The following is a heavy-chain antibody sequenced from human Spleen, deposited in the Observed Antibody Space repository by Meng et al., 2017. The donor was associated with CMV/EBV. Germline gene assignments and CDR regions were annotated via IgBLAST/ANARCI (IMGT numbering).Heavy chain of an antibody. CDR3: ARDNNWGPDY. D-gene: IGHD7-27*01. Sequence: ASVKVSCKASGYTFTAYYMHWVQQAPGQGLEWMGWIHPHRGDTNYAQQFQGRVTLTRDTSINTGYMELTRLTSDDTAVYYCARDNNWGPDYWGQGTLVTVSS. CDR1: GYTFTAYY. J-gene: IGHJ4*02. CDR2: IHPHRGDT. V-gene: IGHV1-2*02.